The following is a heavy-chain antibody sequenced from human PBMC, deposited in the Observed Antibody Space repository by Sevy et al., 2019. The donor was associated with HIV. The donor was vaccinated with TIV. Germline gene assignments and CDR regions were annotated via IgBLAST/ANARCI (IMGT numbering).Heavy chain of an antibody. J-gene: IGHJ3*02. V-gene: IGHV4-30-4*01. Sequence: SETLSLTCTVSGGSISSGDYYWSWIRQPPGKGLEWIGYIYYSGSTYYNPSLKSRVTISVDTSKNQFSLKLSSVTAADTALYYCARGESIVVVIKGDAFDIWGQGTMVTVSS. CDR3: ARGESIVVVIKGDAFDI. D-gene: IGHD3-22*01. CDR1: GGSISSGDYY. CDR2: IYYSGST.